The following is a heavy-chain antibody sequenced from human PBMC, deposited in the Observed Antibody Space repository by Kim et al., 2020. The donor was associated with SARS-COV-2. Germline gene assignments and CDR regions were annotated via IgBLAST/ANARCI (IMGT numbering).Heavy chain of an antibody. Sequence: GSLRLSCAASGFIFSDFVMHWVRQAPGKGLEWVSSISSSSLYIDYADSVKGRFTISRDTATSSLFLQMSSLRAEDTAVYYCAREGYYYDSRGYPGYGLDVWGQGTTVTVSS. CDR1: GFIFSDFV. CDR2: ISSSSLYI. J-gene: IGHJ6*02. V-gene: IGHV3-21*01. D-gene: IGHD3-22*01. CDR3: AREGYYYDSRGYPGYGLDV.